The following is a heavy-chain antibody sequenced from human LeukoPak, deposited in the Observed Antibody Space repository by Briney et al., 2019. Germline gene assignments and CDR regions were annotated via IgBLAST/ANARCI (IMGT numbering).Heavy chain of an antibody. CDR1: RFTFDDYA. CDR2: ISGDGGST. D-gene: IGHD4/OR15-4a*01. Sequence: GGSLRLSCAASRFTFDDYAMHWVRQAPGKGLEWVSLISGDGGSTYYTDSVKGRFTISRDNSKNTLYLQMNSLRAEDTAVYYCAKEGAPGFDYWGQGTLVTVSS. V-gene: IGHV3-43*02. CDR3: AKEGAPGFDY. J-gene: IGHJ4*02.